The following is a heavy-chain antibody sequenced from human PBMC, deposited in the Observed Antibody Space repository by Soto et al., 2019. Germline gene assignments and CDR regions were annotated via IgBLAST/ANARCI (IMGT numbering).Heavy chain of an antibody. J-gene: IGHJ4*02. D-gene: IGHD3-3*01. CDR1: GFTLRRYS. CDR3: AKGGYDFWSGYYF. V-gene: IGHV3-9*01. Sequence: EVQLVESGGGLVQPGGSLRLSCAASGFTLRRYSTTWVRRAPGKGLEWVSGISWNSGSIGYADSVKGRFTISRDNAKNSLYLQMNSLRAEDTALYYCAKGGYDFWSGYYFWGQGTLVTVSS. CDR2: ISWNSGSI.